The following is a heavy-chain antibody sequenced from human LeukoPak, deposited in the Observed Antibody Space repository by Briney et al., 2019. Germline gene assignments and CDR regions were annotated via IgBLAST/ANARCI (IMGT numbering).Heavy chain of an antibody. D-gene: IGHD1-26*01. CDR1: GGSISSYY. CDR3: ARVGGRVGERGFDY. CDR2: IYYSGST. J-gene: IGHJ4*02. Sequence: SETLSLTCTVSGGSISSYYWSWIRQPPGKGLEWIGYIYYSGSTNYNPSLKSRVTISVDTSKNQFSLKLSSVTAADTAVYYCARVGGRVGERGFDYWGQGTLVTVSS. V-gene: IGHV4-59*01.